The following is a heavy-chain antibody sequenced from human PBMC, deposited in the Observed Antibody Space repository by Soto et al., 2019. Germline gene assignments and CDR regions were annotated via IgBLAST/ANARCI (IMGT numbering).Heavy chain of an antibody. D-gene: IGHD2-2*01. CDR2: IIPIFGTA. CDR3: ARAREGVPAAKYYYGMDV. V-gene: IGHV1-69*06. J-gene: IGHJ6*02. CDR1: GGTFSSYA. Sequence: VASVKVSCKASGGTFSSYAISWVRQAPGQGLEWMGGIIPIFGTANYAQKFQGRVTITADKSTSTAYMELSSLRSEDTAVYYCARAREGVPAAKYYYGMDVWGQGTTVTVSS.